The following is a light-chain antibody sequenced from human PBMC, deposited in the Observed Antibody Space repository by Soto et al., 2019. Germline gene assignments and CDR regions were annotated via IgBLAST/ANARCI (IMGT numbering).Light chain of an antibody. Sequence: DIQMTQSPSTLSASVGDRVTITCRASQSISSWLAWYQQKPGKVPKLLIYKASSLQSGVPSRFSGSGSGTEFTLTISSLQPDDFATYYCQQYNSYSPAFTFGPGTKVDIK. CDR2: KAS. J-gene: IGKJ3*01. CDR3: QQYNSYSPAFT. V-gene: IGKV1-5*03. CDR1: QSISSW.